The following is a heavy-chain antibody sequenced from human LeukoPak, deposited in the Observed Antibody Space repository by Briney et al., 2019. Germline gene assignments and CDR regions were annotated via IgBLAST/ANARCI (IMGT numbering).Heavy chain of an antibody. J-gene: IGHJ4*02. D-gene: IGHD3-10*01. CDR2: ISSSSSYI. CDR1: GFTFSSYS. CDR3: ARADYGSGTDIDY. V-gene: IGHV3-21*01. Sequence: GGSLRLSCAASGFTFSSYSMNWVRQAPGKRLEWVSSISSSSSYIYYAGSVKGRFTISRDNAKNSLYLQMNSLRAEDTAVYYCARADYGSGTDIDYWGQGTLVTVSS.